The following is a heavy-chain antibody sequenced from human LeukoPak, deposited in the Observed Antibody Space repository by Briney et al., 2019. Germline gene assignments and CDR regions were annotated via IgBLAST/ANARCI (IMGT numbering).Heavy chain of an antibody. CDR1: GVSISSSNW. CDR3: ARDRPYDSNAYTHDAFDI. CDR2: IYHSRNT. Sequence: SGTLSLTCAVSGVSISSSNWRSWVRPPPGRGLEWIGVIYHSRNTNYNPSLKSRVTISVDRSKNQLSLNLSSLTAADTAVYYCARDRPYDSNAYTHDAFDIWGQGTMVSVSS. V-gene: IGHV4-4*02. J-gene: IGHJ3*02. D-gene: IGHD3-22*01.